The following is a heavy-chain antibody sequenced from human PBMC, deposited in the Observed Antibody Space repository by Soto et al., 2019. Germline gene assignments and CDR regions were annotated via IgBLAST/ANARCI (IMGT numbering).Heavy chain of an antibody. J-gene: IGHJ6*03. CDR2: FSSGSSTI. V-gene: IGHV3-48*01. CDR3: TRSAYMDV. CDR1: GFTFSSYS. Sequence: GGSLRLSCAASGFTFSSYSMNWVRQAPGKGLEWVSYFSSGSSTIYYADSVKGLFTISRDNAKNSLYLQMDSLRAEDTAVYYATRSAYMDVWGTGTTVTVSS. D-gene: IGHD2-2*01.